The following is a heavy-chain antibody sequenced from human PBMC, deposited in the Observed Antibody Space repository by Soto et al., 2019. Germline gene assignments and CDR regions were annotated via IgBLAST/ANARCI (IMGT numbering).Heavy chain of an antibody. CDR3: ARGFMNWNPDY. V-gene: IGHV4-34*01. CDR1: GGSFSGYY. D-gene: IGHD1-1*01. CDR2: INHSGST. J-gene: IGHJ4*02. Sequence: SETLSLTCAVYGGSFSGYYWSWIRQPPGKGLEWIGEINHSGSTNYNPSLKSRVTISVDTSKNQFSLKLSSVTAADTAVYYCARGFMNWNPDYWGQGTLVTVSS.